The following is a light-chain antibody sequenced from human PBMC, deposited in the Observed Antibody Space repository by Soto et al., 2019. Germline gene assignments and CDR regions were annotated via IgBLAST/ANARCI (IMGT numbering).Light chain of an antibody. CDR1: QGISSY. CDR3: LQHNSYTLT. V-gene: IGKV1-8*01. J-gene: IGKJ4*01. Sequence: AIRMTQSPSSLSASTGDRVTITCRASQGISSYLAWYQQKPGKAPKLLIYAASTLQSGVPSRFSGSGSGTDFTLTISCLQSEDFATYYCLQHNSYTLTFGGGTKVDIK. CDR2: AAS.